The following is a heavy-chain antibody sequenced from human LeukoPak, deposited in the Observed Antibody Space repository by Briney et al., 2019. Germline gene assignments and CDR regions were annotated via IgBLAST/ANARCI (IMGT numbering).Heavy chain of an antibody. CDR3: AVFLEWQGATYYGMDV. J-gene: IGHJ6*02. V-gene: IGHV3-48*02. Sequence: GGSLRLSCAASGFTFSSYSMNWVRQAPGKGLEWVSYISRSSRTIYYADSVKGRFTISRDNARNSLYLQMNSLRDEDTAVYYCAVFLEWQGATYYGMDVWGQGTTVTVSS. CDR2: ISRSSRTI. D-gene: IGHD3-3*01. CDR1: GFTFSSYS.